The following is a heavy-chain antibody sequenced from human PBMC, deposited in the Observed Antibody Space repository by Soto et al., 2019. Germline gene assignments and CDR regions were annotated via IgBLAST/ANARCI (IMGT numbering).Heavy chain of an antibody. CDR2: TYYRSKWYN. CDR1: GDSVSSNSAA. Sequence: SQTLSLTCAISGDSVSSNSAAWSWIRQSPSRGLEWLGRTYYRSKWYNDYAVSVKSRITINPDTSKNQFSLQLNSVTPEDTAVYYCTNSGWDYYYGMDVWGQGTTVTVSS. J-gene: IGHJ6*02. V-gene: IGHV6-1*01. CDR3: TNSGWDYYYGMDV. D-gene: IGHD6-19*01.